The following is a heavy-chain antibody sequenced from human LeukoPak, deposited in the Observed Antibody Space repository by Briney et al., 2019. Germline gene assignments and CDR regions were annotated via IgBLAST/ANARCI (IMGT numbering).Heavy chain of an antibody. CDR1: GFTFSSYW. CDR3: AREDSSGWYVVVDY. V-gene: IGHV3-74*01. CDR2: IKDEGSST. Sequence: PGGSLRLSCAASGFTFSSYWMHWVRQAPGKGLVWVSRIKDEGSSTSYPDSVKGRFTISRDNAKNTLYLQMNSLRAEDTAVYYCAREDSSGWYVVVDYWGQGTLVTVST. D-gene: IGHD6-19*01. J-gene: IGHJ4*02.